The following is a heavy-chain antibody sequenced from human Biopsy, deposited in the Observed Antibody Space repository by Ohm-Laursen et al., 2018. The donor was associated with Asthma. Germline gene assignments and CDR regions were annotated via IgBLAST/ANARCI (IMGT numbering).Heavy chain of an antibody. CDR1: GLSSSAYY. CDR2: SDHRGNT. D-gene: IGHD3-3*01. Sequence: SDTLSLTCIMYGLSSSAYYWTWIRQTPGKGLEWIGESDHRGNTNTNATLKSRVTISKAKSANEFSLKMKSVTAADTAICYCAGGPEWSGLDIWGQGTTVTVSS. J-gene: IGHJ6*02. V-gene: IGHV4-34*01. CDR3: AGGPEWSGLDI.